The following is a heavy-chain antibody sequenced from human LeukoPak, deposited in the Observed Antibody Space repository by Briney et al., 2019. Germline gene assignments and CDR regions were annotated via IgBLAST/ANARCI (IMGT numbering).Heavy chain of an antibody. CDR2: MHYSGST. Sequence: SETLSLTCSVSGGSISSYYWSWIRQPPGKGLEWIGCMHYSGSTNYNPSLKSRVTISVDTSKNQISLKLSSVTAADTAVYYCARRNGGNWFDPWGQGTLVTVSS. J-gene: IGHJ5*02. D-gene: IGHD3-16*01. V-gene: IGHV4-59*08. CDR3: ARRNGGNWFDP. CDR1: GGSISSYY.